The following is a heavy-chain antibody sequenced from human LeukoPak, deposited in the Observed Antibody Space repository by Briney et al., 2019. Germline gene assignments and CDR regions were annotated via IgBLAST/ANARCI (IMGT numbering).Heavy chain of an antibody. J-gene: IGHJ4*02. D-gene: IGHD5-24*01. CDR1: GGSISTSSYY. CDR3: ARQADFALVEMATIMFDY. Sequence: PSETLSLTCTVSGGSISTSSYYWGWIRQPPGKGLEWIGSLYHTGSNYYNPSLKSRINISVDTSKNQFSLKLNSVTAADTAVYYCARQADFALVEMATIMFDYWGQGTLVTVSS. V-gene: IGHV4-39*01. CDR2: LYHTGSN.